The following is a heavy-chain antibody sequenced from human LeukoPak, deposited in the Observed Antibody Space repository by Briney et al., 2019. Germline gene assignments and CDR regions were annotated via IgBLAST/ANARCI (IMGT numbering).Heavy chain of an antibody. V-gene: IGHV3-30*02. J-gene: IGHJ4*02. Sequence: GGSLRLSCAASGFTFSNAWMSWVRQAPGKGLEWVAVIWYGGSNKYYADSVKGRFTISRDNSKNTLYLQMNSLRAEDTAVYYCAKDHLRLDSGGFDYXGQGTLVTVSS. CDR2: IWYGGSNK. D-gene: IGHD5-12*01. CDR3: AKDHLRLDSGGFDY. CDR1: GFTFSNAW.